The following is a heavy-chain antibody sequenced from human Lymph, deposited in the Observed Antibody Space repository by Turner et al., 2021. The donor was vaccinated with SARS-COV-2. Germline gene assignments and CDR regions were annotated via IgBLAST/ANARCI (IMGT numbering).Heavy chain of an antibody. Sequence: EVQLVETGGGLIQPGGSLGLSCAASGLTVSSNYMTWVRQAPGKGLEWVSVIYSGGSTFYADSVKGRFTISRDNSKNTLYLQMNSLRAEDTAVYYCARDLVVYGMDVWGQGTTVTVSS. V-gene: IGHV3-53*02. CDR2: IYSGGST. D-gene: IGHD3-10*01. CDR3: ARDLVVYGMDV. J-gene: IGHJ6*02. CDR1: GLTVSSNY.